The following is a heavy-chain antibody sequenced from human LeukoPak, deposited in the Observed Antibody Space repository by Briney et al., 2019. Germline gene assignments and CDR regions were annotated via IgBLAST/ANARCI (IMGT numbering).Heavy chain of an antibody. Sequence: SETLSLTCAVYGGSFSGYYWSWIRQPPGKGLEWIGEINHSGSTNYNPSLKGRVTISVDTSKNQFSLKLSSVTAADTAVYYCARDPYGYGMDVWGQGTTVTVSS. CDR2: INHSGST. J-gene: IGHJ6*02. D-gene: IGHD4-17*01. V-gene: IGHV4-34*01. CDR1: GGSFSGYY. CDR3: ARDPYGYGMDV.